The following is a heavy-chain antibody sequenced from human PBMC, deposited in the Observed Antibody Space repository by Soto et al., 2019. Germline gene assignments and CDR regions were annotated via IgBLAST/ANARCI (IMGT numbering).Heavy chain of an antibody. CDR1: GGSISSYY. CDR2: IYYSGST. D-gene: IGHD2-15*01. V-gene: IGHV4-59*01. CDR3: AREGSYKNYYYYGMDV. Sequence: SETLSLTCTVSGGSISSYYWSWIRQPPGKGLEWIGYIYYSGSTNYSPSLKSRVTISVDTSKNQFSLKLSSVTAADTAVYYCAREGSYKNYYYYGMDVWGQGTTVTVSS. J-gene: IGHJ6*02.